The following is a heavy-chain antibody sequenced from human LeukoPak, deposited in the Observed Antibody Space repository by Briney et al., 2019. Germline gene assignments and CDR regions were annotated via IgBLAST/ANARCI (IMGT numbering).Heavy chain of an antibody. Sequence: SETLSLTCTVSGGSISSGGYYWSWIRQPPGKGLEWIGYIYHSGSTYYNPSLKSRVTISVDRSKNQFSLKPSSVTAADTAVYYCARAGAFLEWLSPTHDYWGQGTLVTVSS. V-gene: IGHV4-30-2*01. D-gene: IGHD3-3*02. CDR1: GGSISSGGYY. CDR2: IYHSGST. CDR3: ARAGAFLEWLSPTHDY. J-gene: IGHJ4*02.